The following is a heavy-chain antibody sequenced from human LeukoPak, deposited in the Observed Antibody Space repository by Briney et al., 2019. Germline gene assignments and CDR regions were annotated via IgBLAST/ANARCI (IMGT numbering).Heavy chain of an antibody. CDR3: AKGGIIYVESCFYYMDV. CDR1: GFSFDDYA. CDR2: ISWDSNVI. V-gene: IGHV3-9*03. D-gene: IGHD2/OR15-2a*01. J-gene: IGHJ6*03. Sequence: PGGSLRLSCAASGFSFDDYAMHWVRQAPGKGLEWVSLISWDSNVIDYADSVKGRFTISRDNAKNSLYLQMRNLRAEDMGFYYCAKGGIIYVESCFYYMDVWGKGTPVTVSS.